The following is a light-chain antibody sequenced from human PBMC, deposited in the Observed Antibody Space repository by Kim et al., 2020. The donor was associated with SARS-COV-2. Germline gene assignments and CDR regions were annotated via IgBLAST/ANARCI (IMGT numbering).Light chain of an antibody. J-gene: IGKJ4*01. V-gene: IGKV3-20*01. Sequence: ALSFSPGERSTLSSRSSQTLSINFLAWYQQKRGQAPRLLIYGASNRATGIPDRFSGSGSCTDFTLTISRLESEDFAVYSCQYYNTFGGGTKVDIK. CDR1: QTLSINF. CDR3: QYYNT. CDR2: GAS.